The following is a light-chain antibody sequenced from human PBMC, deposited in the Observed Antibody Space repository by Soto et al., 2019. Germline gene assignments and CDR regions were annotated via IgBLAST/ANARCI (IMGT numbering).Light chain of an antibody. CDR1: QGIGSA. J-gene: IGKJ1*01. V-gene: IGKV1-13*02. CDR3: QQYNSYSQT. CDR2: DAS. Sequence: QLTQSPYSLSASVGARVTISCAASQGIGSALAWYQQKPGKAPKVLIYDASSLKSGVPSRFSGSGSGTDFTLTISSLQPEDFATYYCQQYNSYSQTFGQGTKVDIK.